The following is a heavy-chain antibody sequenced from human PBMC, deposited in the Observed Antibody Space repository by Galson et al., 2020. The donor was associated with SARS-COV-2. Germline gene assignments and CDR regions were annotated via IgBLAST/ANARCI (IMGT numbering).Heavy chain of an antibody. Sequence: GESLKISCAASGFPFSKYLMSWVRQAPGQGLEWVSTITGSGDVTYYADSVKGRFTISRDNSKNTLYLEMTSLRADDTAMYYCADILTAYPRARWGQGTLVTVSS. V-gene: IGHV3-23*01. J-gene: IGHJ4*02. CDR3: ADILTAYPRAR. CDR1: GFPFSKYL. CDR2: ITGSGDVT. D-gene: IGHD3-9*01.